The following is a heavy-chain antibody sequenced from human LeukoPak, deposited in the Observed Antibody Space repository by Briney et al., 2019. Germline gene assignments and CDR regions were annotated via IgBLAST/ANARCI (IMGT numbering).Heavy chain of an antibody. CDR3: ARDERSGPYYFDY. V-gene: IGHV1-3*01. CDR2: INAGNGNT. J-gene: IGHJ4*02. CDR1: GYTFTSYA. Sequence: ASVKVSCKASGYTFTSYAMHWVRQAPGQRLEWMGWINAGNGNTKYSQKYQGRVTITRDTSASTAYMELSSLRSEDTAVYYCARDERSGPYYFDYWGQGTLVTVSS. D-gene: IGHD3-10*01.